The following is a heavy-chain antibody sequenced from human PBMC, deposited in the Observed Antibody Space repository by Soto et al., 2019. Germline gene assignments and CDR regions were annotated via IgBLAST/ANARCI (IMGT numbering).Heavy chain of an antibody. D-gene: IGHD1-7*01. CDR2: ISNDGSNK. Sequence: QVHLVESGGGVVQPGRSLRLACAASGVSVSTYGLHWVRQSPRKGLELVAFISNDGSNKYYADSVKGRFTISKDNSKNTLYLQIESLRAEDTAVYYCAKGFVNYWDFDYWGQGTLVTVSS. J-gene: IGHJ4*02. V-gene: IGHV3-30*18. CDR1: GVSVSTYG. CDR3: AKGFVNYWDFDY.